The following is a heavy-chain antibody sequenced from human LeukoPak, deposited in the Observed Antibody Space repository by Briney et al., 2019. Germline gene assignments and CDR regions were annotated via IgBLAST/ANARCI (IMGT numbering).Heavy chain of an antibody. CDR3: AKDRPQQLATGYFDY. J-gene: IGHJ4*02. CDR1: GFTFSSYG. Sequence: PGGSLRLSCAASGFTFSSYGMHWVRQAPGKGLEWVAVISYDGSNKYYADSVKGRFTISRDNSKNTLYLQMNSLRAEDTAVYYCAKDRPQQLATGYFDYWGQGTLVTVSS. V-gene: IGHV3-30*18. CDR2: ISYDGSNK. D-gene: IGHD6-13*01.